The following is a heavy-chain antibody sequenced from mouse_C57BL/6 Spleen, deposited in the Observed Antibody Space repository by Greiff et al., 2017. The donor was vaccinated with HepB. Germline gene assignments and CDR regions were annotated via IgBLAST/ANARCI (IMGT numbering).Heavy chain of an antibody. Sequence: ESGPGLVKPSQSLSLTCSVTGYSITSGYYWNWIRQFPGNKLEWMGYISYDGSNNYNPSLKNRISITRDTSKNQFFLKLNSVTTEDTATYYCAREGYYGSWYFDVWGTGTTVTVSS. CDR3: AREGYYGSWYFDV. V-gene: IGHV3-6*01. J-gene: IGHJ1*03. CDR2: ISYDGSN. D-gene: IGHD1-2*01. CDR1: GYSITSGYY.